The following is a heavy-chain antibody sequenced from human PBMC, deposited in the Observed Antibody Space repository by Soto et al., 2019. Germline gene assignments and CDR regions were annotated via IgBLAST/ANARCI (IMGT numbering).Heavy chain of an antibody. CDR3: SNVMTDYNGGPIDQ. D-gene: IGHD3-10*01. CDR2: VSYDEVNK. J-gene: IGHJ4*02. CDR1: GCTLSNCG. Sequence: GVSLRLSCIGSGCTLSNCGFHWVRQAQDKGMERLAVVSYDEVNKFYADSVRGRFPISRDNSKNKVYLQINSLTRDDTSMYYCSNVMTDYNGGPIDQWGQGTLVTVSS. V-gene: IGHV3-30*03.